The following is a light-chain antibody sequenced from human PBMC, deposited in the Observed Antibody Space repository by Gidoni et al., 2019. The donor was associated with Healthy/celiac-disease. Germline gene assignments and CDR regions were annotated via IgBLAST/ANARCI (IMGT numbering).Light chain of an antibody. V-gene: IGLV2-23*01. CDR3: CSYAGSPWV. CDR1: SSDIGSYNL. CDR2: EGS. J-gene: IGLJ1*01. Sequence: QSALTQPASVSGSPGQSITISCTGTSSDIGSYNLVSWYQQNPGKAPKLMIYEGSQRPSGVSNRFSGSKSGNTASLTISGLQAEDEADYYCCSYAGSPWVFGTGTKVTVL.